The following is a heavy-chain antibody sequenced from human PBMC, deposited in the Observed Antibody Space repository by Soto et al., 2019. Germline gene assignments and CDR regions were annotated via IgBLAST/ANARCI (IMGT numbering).Heavy chain of an antibody. V-gene: IGHV1-18*01. J-gene: IGHJ4*02. D-gene: IGHD3-16*01. CDR1: GYTFTSYG. Sequence: QVQLVQSGAEVKKPGASVKVSCKASGYTFTSYGISWVRQAPGQGLEWMGWISAYNGNTNYAQKLQGRVTKTTNTPTSTAYLEPRSLRCDDAAVYYCGREQGGGAEGDDCWGQGTLVTVSS. CDR2: ISAYNGNT. CDR3: GREQGGGAEGDDC.